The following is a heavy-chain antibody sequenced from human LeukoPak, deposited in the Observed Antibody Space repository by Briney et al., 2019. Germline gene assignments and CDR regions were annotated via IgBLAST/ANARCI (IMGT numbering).Heavy chain of an antibody. J-gene: IGHJ5*02. CDR1: GFTFSSYG. CDR3: AKDGYSNSRYDWFDP. Sequence: GGSLRLSCAASGFTFSSYGMHWLRQAPGKGLEGVAVISYDGSNKHYADSVKGRFTISRDNSKNTLYLQMNNLRAEDTAVYYCAKDGYSNSRYDWFDPWGQGTLVTVSS. D-gene: IGHD6-13*01. V-gene: IGHV3-30*18. CDR2: ISYDGSNK.